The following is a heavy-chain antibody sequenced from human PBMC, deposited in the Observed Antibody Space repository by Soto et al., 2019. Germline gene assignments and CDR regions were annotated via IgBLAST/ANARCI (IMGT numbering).Heavy chain of an antibody. CDR3: VHLTTMTFFREPTFDT. Sequence: QITLKESGPTLVKPTQTLTLTCTFSGFSLSTSGVGVGWIRQPPGKALEWLALIFWDDDGVYSPFLKTRLTITKDTSKNQWVLTVSGIESVDTGTYYCVHLTTMTFFREPTFDTWGQGILVTVSS. J-gene: IGHJ5*02. V-gene: IGHV2-5*02. CDR1: GFSLSTSGVG. CDR2: IFWDDDG. D-gene: IGHD3-3*01.